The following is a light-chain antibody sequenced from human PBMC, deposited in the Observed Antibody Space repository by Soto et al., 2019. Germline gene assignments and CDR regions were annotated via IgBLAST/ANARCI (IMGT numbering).Light chain of an antibody. V-gene: IGKV2-30*01. CDR3: MQGTHWPYT. CDR1: QSLVSSDENTF. Sequence: EVVMTQSPLSLPVTLGQPASISCRSSQSLVSSDENTFLNWFHQRPGQSPRRLIYKFFNRDSGVPDRFSGSGSGTDFTLKISSVEAEDVGVYYCMQGTHWPYTFGQGTKLEIK. CDR2: KFF. J-gene: IGKJ2*01.